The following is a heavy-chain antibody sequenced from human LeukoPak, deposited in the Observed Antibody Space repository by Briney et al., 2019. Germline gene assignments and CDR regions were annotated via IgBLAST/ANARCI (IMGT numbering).Heavy chain of an antibody. V-gene: IGHV3-21*01. D-gene: IGHD3-10*01. J-gene: IGHJ3*02. CDR3: ARLPEFNDAFDI. CDR1: GFTFSSYS. Sequence: PGGSLRLSCAASGFTFSSYSMNWVRQAPGKGLEWVSSISSSSYIYYADSVKGRFTISRDNAKNSLYLQMNSLRAEDTAVYYCARLPEFNDAFDIWGQGTMVTVSS. CDR2: ISSSSYI.